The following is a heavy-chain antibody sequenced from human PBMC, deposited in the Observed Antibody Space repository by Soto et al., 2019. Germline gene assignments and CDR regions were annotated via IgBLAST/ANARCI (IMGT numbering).Heavy chain of an antibody. V-gene: IGHV4-30-2*01. Sequence: SETLSLTCAVSGGSISSGGYSWSWIRQPPGKGPEWIGYIYHSGSTYYSPSLKSRVTISVDRSKNQFSLKLSSVTAADTAVYYCASSQWELPNNWFDPWGQGTLVTVSS. D-gene: IGHD1-26*01. CDR2: IYHSGST. CDR3: ASSQWELPNNWFDP. CDR1: GGSISSGGYS. J-gene: IGHJ5*02.